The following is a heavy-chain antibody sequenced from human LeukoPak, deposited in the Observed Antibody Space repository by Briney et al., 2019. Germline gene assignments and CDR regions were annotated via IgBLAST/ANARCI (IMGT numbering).Heavy chain of an antibody. D-gene: IGHD1-1*01. Sequence: PSETPSLTCTVSGGSISTYYWSWIWQPPGKGLEWIGYIYYSGSTKYNPSLKSRVTISVDPSKNQFSLKLRSVTAADTAAYYCARGGFLDPFDPWGRGTRLSVSS. J-gene: IGHJ5*02. CDR2: IYYSGST. CDR3: ARGGFLDPFDP. V-gene: IGHV4-59*01. CDR1: GGSISTYY.